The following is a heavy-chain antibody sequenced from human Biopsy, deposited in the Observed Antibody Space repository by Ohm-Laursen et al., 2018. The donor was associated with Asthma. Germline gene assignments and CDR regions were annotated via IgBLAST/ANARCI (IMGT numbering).Heavy chain of an antibody. Sequence: SSVKVSCKASGGTFNSDAISWVRQAPGQGLEWMGGIIPIFGTPSYAQNFQSRLTITADDSTSTVYMELSSLRSEDTATYYCARSYCGGDCFSPFDYWGQGTLVTVSS. J-gene: IGHJ4*02. CDR1: GGTFNSDA. D-gene: IGHD2-21*01. CDR3: ARSYCGGDCFSPFDY. CDR2: IIPIFGTP. V-gene: IGHV1-69*01.